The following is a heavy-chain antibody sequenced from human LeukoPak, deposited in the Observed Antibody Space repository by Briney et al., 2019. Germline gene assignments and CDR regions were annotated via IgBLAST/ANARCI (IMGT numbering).Heavy chain of an antibody. CDR3: AKDPQGPQAKGYSDY. CDR2: ISGSGGST. V-gene: IGHV3-23*01. Sequence: GGSLRLSCAASGFTFSSYAMSWVRQAPGKGLEWVSAISGSGGSTYYADSVKGRFTISRDNSKNTLYLQMNSLRAEDTAVYYCAKDPQGPQAKGYSDYWGQGTLVTVSS. J-gene: IGHJ4*02. CDR1: GFTFSSYA.